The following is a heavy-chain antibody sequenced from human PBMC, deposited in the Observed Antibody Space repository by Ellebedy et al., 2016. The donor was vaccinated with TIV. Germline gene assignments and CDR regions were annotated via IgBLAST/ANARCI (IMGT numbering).Heavy chain of an antibody. V-gene: IGHV3-53*01. CDR3: ARGVTPGSFSFDY. D-gene: IGHD1-14*01. CDR2: IYSGGST. Sequence: PGGSLRLSCAASGFTVSSNYMSWVRQAPGKGLEWVSVIYSGGSTYYADSVKGRFTISRDNSKNTLYLQMDSLRAEDTAVYYCARGVTPGSFSFDYWGQGTLVTVSS. J-gene: IGHJ4*02. CDR1: GFTVSSNY.